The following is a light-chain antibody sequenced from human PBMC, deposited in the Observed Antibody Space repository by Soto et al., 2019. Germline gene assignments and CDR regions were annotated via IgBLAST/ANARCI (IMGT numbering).Light chain of an antibody. J-gene: IGLJ1*01. CDR1: SSDVGGYNY. Sequence: QSVLTQPPSVSGSAGQSVTISCTGTSSDVGGYNYVAWYQQHPGKAPKVMIYDVSKRPSGVPDRFSGSKSGNTASLTISGLQAEDEADYYCCSNAGNLELFGTGTKVTVL. CDR3: CSNAGNLEL. V-gene: IGLV2-11*01. CDR2: DVS.